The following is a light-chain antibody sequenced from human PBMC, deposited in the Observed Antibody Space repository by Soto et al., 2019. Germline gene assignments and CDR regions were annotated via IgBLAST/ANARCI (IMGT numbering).Light chain of an antibody. V-gene: IGKV3-15*01. CDR3: QHFYSTPPA. CDR1: QSVSSN. CDR2: GAS. J-gene: IGKJ3*01. Sequence: EIVMTQSPATLSVSPGERATLSCRASQSVSSNLAWYQQKPGQAPRLLIYGASTRATGIPARFSGSGSGTEFTLTISSLQSEDFAVYYCQHFYSTPPAFGPGTKVDIK.